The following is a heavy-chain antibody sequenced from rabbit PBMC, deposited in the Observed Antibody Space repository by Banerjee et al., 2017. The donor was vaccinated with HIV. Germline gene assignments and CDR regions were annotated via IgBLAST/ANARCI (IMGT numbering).Heavy chain of an antibody. CDR2: IYTGSGGT. D-gene: IGHD1-1*01. CDR3: ARDPGSGGYFFNL. J-gene: IGHJ4*01. V-gene: IGHV1S43*01. CDR1: GFDFSSYY. Sequence: QSLEESGGDLVQPEGSLTLTCTASGFDFSSYYMCWVRQAPGMGLELVACIYTGSGGTYYASWVNGRFTISRSTSLNTVDLKMTSLTAADTATYFCARDPGSGGYFFNLWGPGTLVTVS.